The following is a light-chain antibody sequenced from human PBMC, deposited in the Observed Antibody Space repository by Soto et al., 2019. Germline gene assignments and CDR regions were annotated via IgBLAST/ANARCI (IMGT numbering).Light chain of an antibody. V-gene: IGLV3-21*04. Sequence: SYELTQPPSVSVAPGKTARITCGGTNIGSKSVHWYQQKPGQAPVLVIYYDSDRPSGIPERFSGSNSVNTATLTISRVEAGDEADYYWQVWNSSSDHVVFGGGNKLTVL. J-gene: IGLJ2*01. CDR3: QVWNSSSDHVV. CDR1: NIGSKS. CDR2: YDS.